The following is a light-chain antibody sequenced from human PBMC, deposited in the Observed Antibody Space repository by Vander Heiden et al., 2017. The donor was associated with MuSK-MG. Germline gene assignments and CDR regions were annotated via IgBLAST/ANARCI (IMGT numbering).Light chain of an antibody. Sequence: QPALTQPASVSGSPGQSITISCTGKGSDVGGYNHVSWYQQHPGKAPKLMIYDVSNRPSGVSNRFSGSKSGNTASLTISGLQAEDEADYYCSSYTSSSTVFGGGTKLTVL. CDR2: DVS. V-gene: IGLV2-14*03. CDR1: GSDVGGYNH. J-gene: IGLJ3*02. CDR3: SSYTSSSTV.